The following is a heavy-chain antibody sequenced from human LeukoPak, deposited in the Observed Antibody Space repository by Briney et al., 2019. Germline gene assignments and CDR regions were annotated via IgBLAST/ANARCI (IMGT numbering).Heavy chain of an antibody. J-gene: IGHJ4*02. CDR2: ISSSGSTI. Sequence: GGSLRLSCAGSGFTSSDYYMSWIRQAPGKGLEWVSYISSSGSTIYYADSVKGRFTISGDNAKNSLYLQMNSLRAEDTAMYYCASTPQYYYASGSYPFDYWGQGTLVTVSS. D-gene: IGHD3-10*01. CDR3: ASTPQYYYASGSYPFDY. V-gene: IGHV3-11*01. CDR1: GFTSSDYY.